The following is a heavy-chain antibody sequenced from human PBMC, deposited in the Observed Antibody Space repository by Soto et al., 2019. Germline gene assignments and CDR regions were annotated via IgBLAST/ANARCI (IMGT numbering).Heavy chain of an antibody. V-gene: IGHV3-15*01. D-gene: IGHD4-17*01. Sequence: EVQLAESGGGLVKPGGSLRLSCAASGMAFRNSWMAWVRQAPGKGPEWIARIKSQRDGGTTAYAAPLKGRFTISRDDSESTVYLEMNSLRAEDTGMYYCTRPGTQAEYGDYAAVFDVWGQGTMVTGSS. CDR2: IKSQRDGGTT. CDR1: GMAFRNSW. CDR3: TRPGTQAEYGDYAAVFDV. J-gene: IGHJ3*01.